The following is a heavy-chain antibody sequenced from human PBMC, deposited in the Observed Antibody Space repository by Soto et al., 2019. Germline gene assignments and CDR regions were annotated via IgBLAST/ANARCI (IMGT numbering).Heavy chain of an antibody. CDR3: ARDVLIAAARAFDP. CDR2: IYTSGST. J-gene: IGHJ5*02. V-gene: IGHV4-4*07. CDR1: GGSISSYY. D-gene: IGHD6-13*01. Sequence: SETLSLTCTVSGGSISSYYWSWIRQPAGKGLEWIGRIYTSGSTNYNPSLKSRVTMPVDTSKNQFSLKLSSVTAADTAVYYCARDVLIAAARAFDPWGQGTLVTVSS.